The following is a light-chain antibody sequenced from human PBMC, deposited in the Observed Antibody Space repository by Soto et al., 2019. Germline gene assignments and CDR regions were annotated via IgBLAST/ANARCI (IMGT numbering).Light chain of an antibody. CDR2: DAS. CDR1: QSISLS. V-gene: IGKV1-5*01. J-gene: IGKJ1*01. CDR3: QQYNSYWT. Sequence: DIRMTQSPSTLSAFVGDRVTITCRASQSISLSLAWYQQKPGKAPDLLISDASNLERGVPSRFSGSGSGTEFTLTISSLQPDDSATYYWQQYNSYWTFGPGTKVDIK.